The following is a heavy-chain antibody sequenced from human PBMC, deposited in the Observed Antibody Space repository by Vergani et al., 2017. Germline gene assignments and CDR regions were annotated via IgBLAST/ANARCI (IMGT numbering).Heavy chain of an antibody. J-gene: IGHJ6*03. CDR1: GGSISSSNW. V-gene: IGHV4-4*02. Sequence: QVQLQESGPGLVKPSGTLSLTCAVSGGSISSSNWWSWVRQPPGKGLGWIGEIYHSGSTNYNPSLNSRVTISVDKSKNQFSLKLSSVTAADTAVYYCARQKAAAGYYYYYMDVWGKGTTVTVSS. CDR2: IYHSGST. CDR3: ARQKAAAGYYYYYMDV. D-gene: IGHD6-13*01.